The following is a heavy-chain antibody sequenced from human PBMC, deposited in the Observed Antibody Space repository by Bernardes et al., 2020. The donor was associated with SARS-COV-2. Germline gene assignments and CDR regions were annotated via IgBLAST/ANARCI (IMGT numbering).Heavy chain of an antibody. CDR1: GFTITSKY. V-gene: IGHV3-53*01. CDR2: IFKGGMT. Sequence: GGSLRLSCEASGFTITSKYMSWVRKIPGKGLEWVSVIFKGGMTFHADSVKGRATISRDIPKNTVYLQLNSLRLEDTAVYYCARGSADTAEVVDYWGQGALVTVAS. D-gene: IGHD5-18*01. J-gene: IGHJ4*02. CDR3: ARGSADTAEVVDY.